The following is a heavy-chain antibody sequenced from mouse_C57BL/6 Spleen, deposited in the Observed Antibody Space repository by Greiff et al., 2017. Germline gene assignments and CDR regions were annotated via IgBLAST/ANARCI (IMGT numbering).Heavy chain of an antibody. J-gene: IGHJ1*03. V-gene: IGHV1-82*01. CDR1: GYAFSRSW. Sequence: QVPLQQSGPELVKPGASVKISCQASGYAFSRSWMNWVKQRPGKGLEWIGWIYPGDGDTNYNGPFKGKVTLTADKSSSTAYMQLSSLTSEDSAVYFCEGYSNYWYFDVWGTGTTVTVAS. CDR3: EGYSNYWYFDV. D-gene: IGHD2-5*01. CDR2: IYPGDGDT.